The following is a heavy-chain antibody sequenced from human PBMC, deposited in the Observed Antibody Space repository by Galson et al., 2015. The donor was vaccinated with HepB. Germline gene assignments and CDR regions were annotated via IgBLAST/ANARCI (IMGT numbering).Heavy chain of an antibody. CDR3: ARANWFDP. CDR1: GYTFTAYY. V-gene: IGHV1-2*02. CDR2: LNSNSGGT. J-gene: IGHJ5*02. Sequence: SVKVSCKASGYTFTAYYIHWVRQAPGQGLEWMGWLNSNSGGTNYAQKFQGRVTMSRDTSISTAYMELTRLTSDDTALYYCARANWFDPWGQGTLVTVSS.